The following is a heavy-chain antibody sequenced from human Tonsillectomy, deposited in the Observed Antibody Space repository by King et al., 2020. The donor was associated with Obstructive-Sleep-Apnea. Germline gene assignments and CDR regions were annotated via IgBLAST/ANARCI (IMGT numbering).Heavy chain of an antibody. CDR3: ASGNYVWGSYRYDDAFDI. V-gene: IGHV1-24*01. Sequence: QLVQSGAEVKKPGASVKVSCKVSGYTLTELSMHWVRQAPGKGLEWMGGFDPEDGETIYAQKFQGRVTMTEDTSTDTAYMELSSLRSEDTAVYYCASGNYVWGSYRYDDAFDIWGQGTMVTVSS. CDR1: GYTLTELS. D-gene: IGHD3-16*02. J-gene: IGHJ3*02. CDR2: FDPEDGET.